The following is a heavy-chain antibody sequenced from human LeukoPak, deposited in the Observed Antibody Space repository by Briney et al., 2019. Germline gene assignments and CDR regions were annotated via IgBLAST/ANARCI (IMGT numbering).Heavy chain of an antibody. V-gene: IGHV3-33*01. CDR2: IWYDGSNK. Sequence: GGSLRLSCAASGFTFSSYGMHWVRQAPGKGLEWVAVIWYDGSNKYYADSVKGRFTISRDNSKNTLYLQMNSLRAEDTAVYYCAGDSVPWQQLVPLDYWGQGTLVTVSS. J-gene: IGHJ4*02. D-gene: IGHD6-13*01. CDR3: AGDSVPWQQLVPLDY. CDR1: GFTFSSYG.